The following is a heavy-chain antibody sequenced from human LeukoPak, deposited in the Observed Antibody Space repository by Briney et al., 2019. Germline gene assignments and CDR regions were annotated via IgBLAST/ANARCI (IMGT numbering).Heavy chain of an antibody. CDR1: GGSISSYY. CDR2: IYYSGST. D-gene: IGHD3-3*01. CDR3: ASALSSRLLDAEYFQH. J-gene: IGHJ1*01. V-gene: IGHV4-59*01. Sequence: SETLSLTCTVSGGSISSYYWSWIRQPPGKGLEWIGYIYYSGSTNYNPSLKSRVTISVDTSKNQFSLKLSSVTAADTAVYYCASALSSRLLDAEYFQHWGQGTLVTVSS.